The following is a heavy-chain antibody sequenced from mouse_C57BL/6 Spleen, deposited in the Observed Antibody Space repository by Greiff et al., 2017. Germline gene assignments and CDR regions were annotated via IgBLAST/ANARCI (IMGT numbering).Heavy chain of an antibody. CDR1: GYTFTDYY. Sequence: EVKLQQSGPELVKPGASVKISCKASGYTFTDYYMNWVKQSHGKSLEWIGDINPNNGGTSYNQKFKGKATLTVDKSSSTAYMELRSLTSEDSAVYYWARWGGYYFDYWGQGTTLTVSS. J-gene: IGHJ2*01. D-gene: IGHD1-1*02. CDR3: ARWGGYYFDY. CDR2: INPNNGGT. V-gene: IGHV1-26*01.